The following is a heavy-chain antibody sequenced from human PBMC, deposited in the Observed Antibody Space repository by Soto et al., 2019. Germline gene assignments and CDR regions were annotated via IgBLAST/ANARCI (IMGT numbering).Heavy chain of an antibody. J-gene: IGHJ4*02. CDR3: ARGQWLDND. CDR2: INHSGST. V-gene: IGHV4-34*01. CDR1: GGSLSDHY. D-gene: IGHD6-19*01. Sequence: QVQLQQWGARLLKPSETLSLTCGVYGGSLSDHYWSWIRQPPGKGLEWIGEINHSGSTNYNPSLKSRVSRSIDTSKNQFSLKLNSVTAADTAVYYCARGQWLDNDWGQGTLVTVAP.